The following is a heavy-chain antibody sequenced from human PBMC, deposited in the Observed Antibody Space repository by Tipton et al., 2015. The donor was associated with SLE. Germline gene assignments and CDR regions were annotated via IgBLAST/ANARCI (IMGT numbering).Heavy chain of an antibody. CDR1: GVSITSGGYY. CDR3: ARAGGNSLALHV. J-gene: IGHJ3*01. V-gene: IGHV4-31*03. Sequence: TLSLTCNVSGVSITSGGYYWTWIRQRPGTGPEWIGTVYFNGRMYYNPSLKSRMTMSLDTSKNQLSLKLSSMTAADTAVYFCARAGGNSLALHVWGQGTMVTVSS. D-gene: IGHD4-23*01. CDR2: VYFNGRM.